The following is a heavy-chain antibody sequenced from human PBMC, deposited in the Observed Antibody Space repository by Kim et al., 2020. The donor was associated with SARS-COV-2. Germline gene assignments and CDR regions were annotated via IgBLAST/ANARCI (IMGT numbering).Heavy chain of an antibody. CDR2: INAGNGNT. V-gene: IGHV1-3*01. D-gene: IGHD3-10*01. Sequence: ASVKVSCKASGYTFTSYAMHWVRQAPAQRLEWMGWINAGNGNTKYSQKFQGRVTITRDTSASTAYMELSSLRSEDTAVYYCARVRGLLWFGELLYEDYYGMDVWGQGTTVTVSS. CDR1: GYTFTSYA. CDR3: ARVRGLLWFGELLYEDYYGMDV. J-gene: IGHJ6*02.